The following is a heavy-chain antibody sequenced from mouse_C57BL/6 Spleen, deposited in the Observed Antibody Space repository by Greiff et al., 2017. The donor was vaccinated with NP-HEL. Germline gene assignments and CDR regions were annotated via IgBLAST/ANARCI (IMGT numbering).Heavy chain of an antibody. CDR3: ARETTAGAMDY. D-gene: IGHD5-5*01. Sequence: EVKVEESGGGLVKPGGSLKLSCAASGFTFSSYAMSWVRQTPEKRLEWVATISDGGSYTYYPDNVKGRFTISRDNAKNNLYLQMSHLKSEDTAMYYCARETTAGAMDYWGQGTSVTVSS. CDR2: ISDGGSYT. CDR1: GFTFSSYA. V-gene: IGHV5-4*01. J-gene: IGHJ4*01.